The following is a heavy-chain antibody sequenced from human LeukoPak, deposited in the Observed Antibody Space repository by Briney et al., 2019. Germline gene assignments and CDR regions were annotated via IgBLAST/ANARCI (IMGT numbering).Heavy chain of an antibody. J-gene: IGHJ4*02. D-gene: IGHD3-22*01. V-gene: IGHV4-59*01. Sequence: PSETLSLTCAVYGGSFSGYYWSWIRQPPGKGLEWIGYIYYSGSTNYNPSLKSRVTISVDTSKNQFSLKLSSVTAADTAVYYCARDGSSGYRGFDYWGQGTLVTVSS. CDR1: GGSFSGYY. CDR2: IYYSGST. CDR3: ARDGSSGYRGFDY.